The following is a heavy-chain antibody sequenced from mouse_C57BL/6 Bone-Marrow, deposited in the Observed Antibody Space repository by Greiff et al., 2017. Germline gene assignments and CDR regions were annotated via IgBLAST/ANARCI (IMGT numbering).Heavy chain of an antibody. CDR3: ASWDYYYGSGWYFDV. J-gene: IGHJ1*03. CDR1: GYTFTDYY. Sequence: EVQLQQSGPELVKPGASVKISCKASGYTFTDYYMNWVKQSHGKSLEWIGDINPNNGGTSYNQKFKGKATLTVDKSSSTAYMELRSLTSEDSAVYYCASWDYYYGSGWYFDVWGTGTTVTVSS. D-gene: IGHD1-1*01. V-gene: IGHV1-26*01. CDR2: INPNNGGT.